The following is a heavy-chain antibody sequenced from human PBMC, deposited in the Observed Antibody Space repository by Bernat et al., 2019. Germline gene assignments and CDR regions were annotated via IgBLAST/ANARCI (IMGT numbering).Heavy chain of an antibody. J-gene: IGHJ4*02. CDR3: ASDPSCYEGLDY. CDR1: GYSISSGYY. D-gene: IGHD5-12*01. CDR2: IDHSGST. V-gene: IGHV4-38-2*01. Sequence: QVQLQESGPGLVKPSETLSLTCAVSGYSISSGYYWGWIRQPPGKGLEWIGSIDHSGSTYYNPSLKSRVTISVDTSKNQFSLKLSSVTAADTSVYYCASDPSCYEGLDYWGQGTLVTVSS.